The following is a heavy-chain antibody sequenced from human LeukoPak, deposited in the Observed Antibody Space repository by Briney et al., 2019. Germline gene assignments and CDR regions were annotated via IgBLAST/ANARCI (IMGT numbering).Heavy chain of an antibody. CDR1: GGTFSSYA. V-gene: IGHV1-69*13. Sequence: SVKVSCKASGGTFSSYAISWVRQAPGQGLEWMGGIIPLFGTANYAQKFQGRVTITADESTSTAYMELSSLRSEDTAVYYCARACYYGSGSYYNGNYFDYWGQGTLVTVSS. J-gene: IGHJ4*02. D-gene: IGHD3-10*01. CDR3: ARACYYGSGSYYNGNYFDY. CDR2: IIPLFGTA.